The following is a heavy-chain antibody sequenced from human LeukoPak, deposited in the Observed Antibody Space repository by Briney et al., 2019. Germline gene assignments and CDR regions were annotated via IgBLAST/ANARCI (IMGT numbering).Heavy chain of an antibody. J-gene: IGHJ3*02. V-gene: IGHV4-59*01. CDR1: GGSISSYY. D-gene: IGHD3-22*01. CDR3: ARARNYYDSSDYYYEGDAFDI. Sequence: SETLSLTCTVSGGSISSYYWNWIRQPPGKALEWIGYIYYSGSTNYKPSLKSRVTISVDTSKNQFSLKLSSVTAADTAVYYCARARNYYDSSDYYYEGDAFDIWGQGTMVTVSS. CDR2: IYYSGST.